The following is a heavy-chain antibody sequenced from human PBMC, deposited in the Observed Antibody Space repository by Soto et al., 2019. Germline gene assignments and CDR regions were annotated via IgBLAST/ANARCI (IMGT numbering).Heavy chain of an antibody. CDR2: ISAYNGNT. CDR1: GYTFTSYG. Sequence: QVQLVQSGAEVKKPGASVKVSCKASGYTFTSYGISWVRQAPGQGLEWMGWISAYNGNTNYAQKLQGRVTMTTDTSTSTAYMELRSLRSDDTAVYYCARDSHALLRWLPHGSGGPWEADLDYWGQGTLVTVSS. CDR3: ARDSHALLRWLPHGSGGPWEADLDY. V-gene: IGHV1-18*04. D-gene: IGHD4-17*01. J-gene: IGHJ4*02.